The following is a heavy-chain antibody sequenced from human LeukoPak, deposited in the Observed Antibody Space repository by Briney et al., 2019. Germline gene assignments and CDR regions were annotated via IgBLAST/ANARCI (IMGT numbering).Heavy chain of an antibody. V-gene: IGHV4-39*01. J-gene: IGHJ4*02. CDR2: AYYSGSA. CDR3: VRQPTGLLDY. Sequence: SETLSLTCTVSGGSISSSSYYWGWIRQPPGKGLEWIGIAYYSGSAYYNPSLKSRVTISVDTSKNQFSLKLSSVTAADTAVYYCVRQPTGLLDYWGQGALVTVS. D-gene: IGHD3-9*01. CDR1: GGSISSSSYY.